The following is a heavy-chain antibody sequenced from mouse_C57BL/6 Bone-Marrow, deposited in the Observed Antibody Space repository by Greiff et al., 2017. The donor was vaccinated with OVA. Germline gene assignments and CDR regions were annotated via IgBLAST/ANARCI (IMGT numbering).Heavy chain of an antibody. J-gene: IGHJ2*01. D-gene: IGHD3-2*02. V-gene: IGHV1-81*01. Sequence: QVQLQQSGAELARPGASVKLSCKASGYTFTSYGISWVKQRTGQGLEWIGEIYPRSGNTYYNEKFKGKATLTADKSSSTAYMELRSLTSEDSAVYVCAREGDSSGYDFDDWGKGTTLTVSS. CDR2: IYPRSGNT. CDR1: GYTFTSYG. CDR3: AREGDSSGYDFDD.